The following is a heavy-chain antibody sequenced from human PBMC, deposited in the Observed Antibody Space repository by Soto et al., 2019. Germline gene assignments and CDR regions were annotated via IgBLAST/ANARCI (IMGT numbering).Heavy chain of an antibody. J-gene: IGHJ4*02. CDR3: ARMFSRYDPLYYFDS. D-gene: IGHD1-1*01. Sequence: QVQLVESGGGLVKPGGSLRLSCAASGFSLSDSYMSWIRQAPGKGLEWISSISGSGSAINFADSVRGRFTISRDYAKNSLYLQMNSLRAEDTAVYYCARMFSRYDPLYYFDSWGQGTLVTVSS. CDR2: ISGSGSAI. CDR1: GFSLSDSY. V-gene: IGHV3-11*01.